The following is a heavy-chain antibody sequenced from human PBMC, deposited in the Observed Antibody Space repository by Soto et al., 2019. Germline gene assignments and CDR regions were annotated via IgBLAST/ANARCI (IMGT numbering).Heavy chain of an antibody. D-gene: IGHD2-2*01. CDR2: ISYDGSNK. CDR1: GFTFSSYG. CDR3: AKDREYRGGYGMDV. V-gene: IGHV3-30*18. J-gene: IGHJ6*02. Sequence: GGSLRLSCAASGFTFSSYGMHWVRQAPGKGLEWVAVISYDGSNKYYADSVKGRFTISRDNSKNTLYLQMNSLRAEDTAVYYCAKDREYRGGYGMDVWGQGTTVTVSS.